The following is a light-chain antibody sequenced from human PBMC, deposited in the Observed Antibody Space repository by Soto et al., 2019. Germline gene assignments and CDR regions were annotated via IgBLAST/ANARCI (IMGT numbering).Light chain of an antibody. CDR2: KAS. Sequence: DIQMTQSPSTLSASVGDRVTITCRASQSISVWLAWYQQKAGKAPNLLIYKASRLESGVPSRFSGSGSETEFTLTISSLQPDDFATYYCQQYHGYSLTFGQGTKVDIK. V-gene: IGKV1-5*03. CDR1: QSISVW. CDR3: QQYHGYSLT. J-gene: IGKJ1*01.